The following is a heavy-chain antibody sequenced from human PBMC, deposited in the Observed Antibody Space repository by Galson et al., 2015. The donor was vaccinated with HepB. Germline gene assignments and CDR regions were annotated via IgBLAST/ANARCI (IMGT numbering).Heavy chain of an antibody. CDR2: ISGSGGST. CDR1: GFTFSSYA. Sequence: SLRLSCAASGFTFSSYAMSWVRQAPGKGLEWVSAISGSGGSTYYADSVKGRFTISRDNSKNTLYLQMNSLRAEDTAVYYCAKDHSSGFFFDPRAYYFDYWGQGTLVTVSS. CDR3: AKDHSSGFFFDPRAYYFDY. V-gene: IGHV3-23*01. J-gene: IGHJ4*02. D-gene: IGHD3-22*01.